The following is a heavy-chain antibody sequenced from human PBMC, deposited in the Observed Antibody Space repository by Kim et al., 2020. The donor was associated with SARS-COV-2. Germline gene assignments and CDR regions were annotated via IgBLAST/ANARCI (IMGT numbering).Heavy chain of an antibody. J-gene: IGHJ6*02. CDR1: GDSVSSNSAA. Sequence: SQTLSLTCAISGDSVSSNSAAWNWIRQSPSRGLEWLGRTYYRSKWYNDYAVSVKSRITINPDTSKNQFSLQLNSVTPEDTAVYYCAREISWLQYYYYYGMDVWGQGTTVTVSS. V-gene: IGHV6-1*01. D-gene: IGHD5-12*01. CDR2: TYYRSKWYN. CDR3: AREISWLQYYYYYGMDV.